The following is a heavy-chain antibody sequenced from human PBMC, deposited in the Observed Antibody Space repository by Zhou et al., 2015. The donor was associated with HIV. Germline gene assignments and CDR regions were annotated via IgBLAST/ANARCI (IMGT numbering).Heavy chain of an antibody. V-gene: IGHV1-69*01. CDR2: IIPIFGTA. CDR3: ARGYYGGNYVLLASRD. CDR1: GGTFSSYA. Sequence: QVQLVQSGAEVKKPGSSVKVSCKASGGTFSSYAISWVRQAPGQGLEWMGGIIPIFGTANYAQKFQGRVTITADESTSTAYMELSSLRSEDTAVYYCARGYYGGNYVLLASRDWGQGNPGHRLL. D-gene: IGHD4-23*01. J-gene: IGHJ4*02.